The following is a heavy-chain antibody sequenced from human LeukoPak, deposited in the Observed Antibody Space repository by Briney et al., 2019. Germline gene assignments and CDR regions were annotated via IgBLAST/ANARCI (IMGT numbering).Heavy chain of an antibody. D-gene: IGHD2-21*02. CDR1: GFIFGSYA. CDR3: AKDHSYCGGDCYSSFFDY. Sequence: GGSLRLSCAASGFIFGSYAMSWVRQAPGKGLEWVSTISASGGNTYYADSVKGRFTISRDNSKNTLYLQMNGLRAEDTAVYYCAKDHSYCGGDCYSSFFDYWGQGTLVTVSS. V-gene: IGHV3-23*01. CDR2: ISASGGNT. J-gene: IGHJ4*02.